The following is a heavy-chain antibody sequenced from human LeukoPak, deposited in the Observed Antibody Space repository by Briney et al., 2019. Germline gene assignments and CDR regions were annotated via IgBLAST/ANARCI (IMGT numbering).Heavy chain of an antibody. D-gene: IGHD2-2*03. J-gene: IGHJ5*02. CDR1: GGTFISYA. CDR2: IIPIFGTA. V-gene: IGHV1-69*13. Sequence: ASVKVSCKASGGTFISYAISWVRQAPGQGLEWMGGIIPIFGTANYAQKFQGRVTITADESTSTAYMELSSLRSEDTAVYYCARVRDGYCSSTSCFNWFDPWGQGTLVTVSS. CDR3: ARVRDGYCSSTSCFNWFDP.